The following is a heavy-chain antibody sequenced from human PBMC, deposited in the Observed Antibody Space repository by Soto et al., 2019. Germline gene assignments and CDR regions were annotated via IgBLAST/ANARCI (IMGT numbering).Heavy chain of an antibody. V-gene: IGHV4-59*01. D-gene: IGHD6-19*01. CDR1: GGSISSYY. CDR3: ARDYSGGYYWFDP. CDR2: IYYIGTT. J-gene: IGHJ5*02. Sequence: PSETLSLTCTVSGGSISSYYWSWIRQPPGKGLQWIGYIYYIGTTNYNPSLKIRVTFSVDSSKNPFSLKLRSVTAADTAVYYCARDYSGGYYWFDPWGQGSLVTVSS.